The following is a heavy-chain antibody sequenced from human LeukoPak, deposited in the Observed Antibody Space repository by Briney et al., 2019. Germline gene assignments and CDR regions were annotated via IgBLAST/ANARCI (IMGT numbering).Heavy chain of an antibody. CDR3: ARVRGWYPFDY. CDR1: GGFFSGYY. Sequence: SETLSLTCAVYGGFFSGYYWSWTRQPPGKGLEWIGEINHSGSNNYNPSLKSRVTISVDTSKNQFSLKLSSVTAADTAVYYCARVRGWYPFDYWGQGTLVTVSS. V-gene: IGHV4-34*01. D-gene: IGHD2-15*01. CDR2: INHSGSN. J-gene: IGHJ4*02.